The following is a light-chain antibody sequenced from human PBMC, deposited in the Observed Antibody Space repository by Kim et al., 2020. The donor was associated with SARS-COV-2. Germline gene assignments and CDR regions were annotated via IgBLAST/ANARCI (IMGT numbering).Light chain of an antibody. Sequence: LSPGERATLSCRASQSVSSYLAWYQQKPGQAPRLLISDASNRATGIPARFSGSGSGTDFTLTISSLEPEDFAVYYCQQRSNWPGTFGQGTKVDIK. CDR3: QQRSNWPGT. CDR2: DAS. CDR1: QSVSSY. J-gene: IGKJ1*01. V-gene: IGKV3-11*01.